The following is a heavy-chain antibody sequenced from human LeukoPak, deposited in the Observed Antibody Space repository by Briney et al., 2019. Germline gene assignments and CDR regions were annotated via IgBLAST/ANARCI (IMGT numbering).Heavy chain of an antibody. CDR3: ARNYGGNTGNYYYFYGMDV. J-gene: IGHJ6*02. D-gene: IGHD4-23*01. V-gene: IGHV1-18*01. Sequence: ASVKVSCKASGYTFTSYGISWVRQAPGQGLEWMGWISAYNGNTNYAQKLQGRVTMTTDTSTGTAYMELRSLRSDDTAVYYCARNYGGNTGNYYYFYGMDVWGQGTTVTVAS. CDR2: ISAYNGNT. CDR1: GYTFTSYG.